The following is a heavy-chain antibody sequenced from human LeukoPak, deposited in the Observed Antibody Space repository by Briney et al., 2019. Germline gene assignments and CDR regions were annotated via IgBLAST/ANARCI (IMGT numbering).Heavy chain of an antibody. V-gene: IGHV4-59*01. Sequence: SETLSLTCTVSGGSISSYYWSWIRQPPGKGLEWIGYIYYSGSTNYNPSLKSRVTISVDTSKNQFSLKLSSVTAADTAVYYCARGGGAGSFDYWGQGTLVTVFS. CDR1: GGSISSYY. CDR3: ARGGGAGSFDY. D-gene: IGHD3-16*01. J-gene: IGHJ4*02. CDR2: IYYSGST.